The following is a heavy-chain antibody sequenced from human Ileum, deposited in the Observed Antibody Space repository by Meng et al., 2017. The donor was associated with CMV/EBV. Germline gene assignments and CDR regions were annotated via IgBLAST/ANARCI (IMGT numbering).Heavy chain of an antibody. D-gene: IGHD6-19*01. J-gene: IGHJ4*02. Sequence: QLILKESGPTLVKTTQNLTLTCTFSAFSLITSEVGVHCIRQPPGKALEWLALIYWDDDNRFSPSLKNRLTITKDTSKNQVVLRMTNMDPTDTATYYCAHGRGWLTDYWGQGTLVTVSS. CDR2: IYWDDDN. CDR3: AHGRGWLTDY. CDR1: AFSLITSEVG. V-gene: IGHV2-5*02.